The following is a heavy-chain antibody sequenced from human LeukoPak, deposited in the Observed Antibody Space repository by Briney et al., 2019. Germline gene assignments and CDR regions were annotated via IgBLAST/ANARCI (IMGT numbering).Heavy chain of an antibody. CDR1: GGSISSYY. Sequence: PSETLSLTCTVSGGSISSYYWSWIRQPPGKGLEWIGYIYYSGSTNYNPSLKSRVTISVDTSKNQFSLKLSSVTAADTAVYYCARANLYNWFDPWGQETLVTVSS. CDR2: IYYSGST. CDR3: ARANLYNWFDP. J-gene: IGHJ5*02. V-gene: IGHV4-59*01.